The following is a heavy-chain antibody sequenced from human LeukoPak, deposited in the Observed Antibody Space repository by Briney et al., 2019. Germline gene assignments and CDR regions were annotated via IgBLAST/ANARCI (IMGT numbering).Heavy chain of an antibody. CDR3: ARAQAHSSGWYSDFDY. D-gene: IGHD6-19*01. CDR1: GFTFSSST. V-gene: IGHV3-21*01. Sequence: GGSLRLSCAASGFTFSSSTMNWVRQAPGQGLEWVSSIASSSTYIYYADSVKGRFTISRDNAKNSLYLQMNSLRAEDTAVYYCARAQAHSSGWYSDFDYWGQGTLVTVSS. CDR2: IASSSTYI. J-gene: IGHJ4*02.